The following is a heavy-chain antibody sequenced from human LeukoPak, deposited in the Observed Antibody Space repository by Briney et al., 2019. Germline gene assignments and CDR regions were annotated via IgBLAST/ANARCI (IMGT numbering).Heavy chain of an antibody. V-gene: IGHV6-1*01. CDR2: TYYRSKCYN. CDR1: GDTVSINSAA. D-gene: IGHD5-12*01. Sequence: SQTLSLTCAISGDTVSINSAAWNWIRQSPSRGLEWLGRTYYRSKCYNDYAVSVKSRITINSDTSKNQFSLQLNSVAPEDTAVYHCARGSGYDASGFDYWGQGTLVTVSS. CDR3: ARGSGYDASGFDY. J-gene: IGHJ4*02.